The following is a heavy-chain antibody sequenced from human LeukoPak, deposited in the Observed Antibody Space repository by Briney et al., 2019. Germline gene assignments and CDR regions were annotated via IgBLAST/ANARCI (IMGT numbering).Heavy chain of an antibody. CDR3: ARDDSTGWYSLD. D-gene: IGHD6-19*01. CDR2: ISSDSDHL. J-gene: IGHJ4*02. CDR1: GFIFSSYP. V-gene: IGHV3-48*01. Sequence: GGSLRLSCAAPGFIFSSYPMNWVRQAPGKGLEWISYISSDSDHLYYADSVKGRFTISRDNAKNSLYLQINSLRAEDTAVYYCARDDSTGWYSLDWGQGTLVTVSS.